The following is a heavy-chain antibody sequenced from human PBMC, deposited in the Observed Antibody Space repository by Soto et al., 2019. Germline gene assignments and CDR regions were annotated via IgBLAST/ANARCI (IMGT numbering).Heavy chain of an antibody. V-gene: IGHV4-34*12. Sequence: SETLSLTCAVYGGSFSGYYWSWIRQPPGKGLEWIGEIIHTGSTNYNPSLKSRVTISIDTSKKQFSLKLSSVAAADTAVYYCAPQVVPTATKKPWGQGTLVTVSS. CDR3: APQVVPTATKKP. D-gene: IGHD2-2*01. CDR1: GGSFSGYY. CDR2: IIHTGST. J-gene: IGHJ4*02.